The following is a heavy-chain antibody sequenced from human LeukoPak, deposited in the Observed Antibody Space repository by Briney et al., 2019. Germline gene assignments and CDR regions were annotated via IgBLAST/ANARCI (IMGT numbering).Heavy chain of an antibody. Sequence: GGSLRLSCGASGFTLSSYSMNWVRQAPGKGLEWVSSISSRSGYIYYADSVKGRFTISRDNAKNSLYLQMNSLRAEDTAVYYCAADLSESYSSSDDAFDIWGQGTMVTVSS. CDR3: AADLSESYSSSDDAFDI. V-gene: IGHV3-21*01. CDR1: GFTLSSYS. CDR2: ISSRSGYI. J-gene: IGHJ3*02. D-gene: IGHD6-13*01.